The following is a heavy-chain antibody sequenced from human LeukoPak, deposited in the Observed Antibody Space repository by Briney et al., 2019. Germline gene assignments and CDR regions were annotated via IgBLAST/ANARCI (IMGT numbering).Heavy chain of an antibody. V-gene: IGHV7-4-1*02. CDR3: ARDGANTFGGVIVTQNFDY. CDR2: INSNTGNP. CDR1: GYTFTSYA. J-gene: IGHJ4*02. D-gene: IGHD3-16*02. Sequence: ASVKVSCKASGYTFTSYAMNWVRQAPGQGLEWMGWINSNTGNPMYAQGFTGRFVFSLDTSVNTAYLQISSLKAEDTAVYYCARDGANTFGGVIVTQNFDYWGQGTLVTVSS.